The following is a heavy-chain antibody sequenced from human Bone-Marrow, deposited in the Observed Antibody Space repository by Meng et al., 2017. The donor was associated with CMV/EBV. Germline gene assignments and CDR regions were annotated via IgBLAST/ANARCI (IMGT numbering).Heavy chain of an antibody. J-gene: IGHJ6*01. D-gene: IGHD2-2*01. CDR1: GFTFDNYG. V-gene: IGHV3-7*01. Sequence: GGSLRLSCAASGFTFDNYGMTWVRQAPGKGLEWVANIKQDGTEKYYVDSVKGRFTISRDNAKNSVHLQMNSLRAEDTAVYYCARDRTVVVPVASIDHHYYYGMDVWGQGTTVTVSS. CDR3: ARDRTVVVPVASIDHHYYYGMDV. CDR2: IKQDGTEK.